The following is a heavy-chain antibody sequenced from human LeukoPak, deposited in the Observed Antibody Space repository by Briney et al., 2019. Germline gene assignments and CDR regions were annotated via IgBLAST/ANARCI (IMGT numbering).Heavy chain of an antibody. CDR1: GFTFSSYS. D-gene: IGHD3-9*01. V-gene: IGHV3-21*01. J-gene: IGHJ4*02. CDR3: ARAGGVLRYFDWSLRGEDFDY. Sequence: GGSLRLSCAASGFTFSSYSTNWARQAPGKGLEWVSSISSSSSYIYYADSVKGRFTISRDNAKNSLYLQMNSLRAEDTAVYYCARAGGVLRYFDWSLRGEDFDYWGQGTLVTVSS. CDR2: ISSSSSYI.